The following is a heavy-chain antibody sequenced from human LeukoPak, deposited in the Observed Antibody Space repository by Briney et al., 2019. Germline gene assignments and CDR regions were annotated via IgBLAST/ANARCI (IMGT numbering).Heavy chain of an antibody. CDR1: GFTFRSYA. Sequence: GGSLRLSCAASGFTFRSYAMTWVRQTPGKGLEWVPAISGSGAGTYYADSVKGRFTISRDNSENTLYLQMNSLRAEDTAVYFCAKDGAGDWPDAFDIWGQGTMVTVSS. CDR2: ISGSGAGT. D-gene: IGHD2-21*02. V-gene: IGHV3-23*01. J-gene: IGHJ3*02. CDR3: AKDGAGDWPDAFDI.